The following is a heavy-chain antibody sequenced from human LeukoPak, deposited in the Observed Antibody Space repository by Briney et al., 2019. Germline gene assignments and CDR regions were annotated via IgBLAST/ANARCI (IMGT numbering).Heavy chain of an antibody. J-gene: IGHJ4*02. D-gene: IGHD1-1*01. CDR2: VYYSGST. Sequence: SETLSLTCTVSGGSVSSGNYYWSWIRQPPGKGLEWIGYVYYSGSTNYNPSLKSRVAISVDTSKNQFSLKVSSVTAADTAVYYCARCYTTLAPDYWGQGTLVTVSS. V-gene: IGHV4-61*01. CDR3: ARCYTTLAPDY. CDR1: GGSVSSGNYY.